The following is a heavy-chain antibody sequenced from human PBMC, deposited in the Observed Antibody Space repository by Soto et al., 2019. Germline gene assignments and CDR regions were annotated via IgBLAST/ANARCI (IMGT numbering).Heavy chain of an antibody. CDR3: AVVTMVRGDLRVFDI. D-gene: IGHD3-10*01. Sequence: QVQLVQSGAEVKKPGSSVKVSCKASGGTFSSYAISWVRQAPGQGLEWMGGIIPLFGTANYAQKFQGRVTITADESTSTAHSEQGRLRTEDRAVDYCAVVTMVRGDLRVFDILGQGTMVTVSS. V-gene: IGHV1-69*01. CDR1: GGTFSSYA. CDR2: IIPLFGTA. J-gene: IGHJ3*02.